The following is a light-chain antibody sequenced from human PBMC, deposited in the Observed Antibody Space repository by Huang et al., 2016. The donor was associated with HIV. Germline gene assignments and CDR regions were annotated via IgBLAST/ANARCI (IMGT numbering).Light chain of an antibody. J-gene: IGKJ1*01. CDR1: QSVSSN. Sequence: EIVMTQSPGTLSLSPGERATPSCRPSQSVSSNLAWYQHKPGHAPRLLIYGASTRATGVPARVSGSGSGTEFTLTISSLQSDDFVVYYCQQYQDWPRTFGQGTKVEIK. V-gene: IGKV3-15*01. CDR3: QQYQDWPRT. CDR2: GAS.